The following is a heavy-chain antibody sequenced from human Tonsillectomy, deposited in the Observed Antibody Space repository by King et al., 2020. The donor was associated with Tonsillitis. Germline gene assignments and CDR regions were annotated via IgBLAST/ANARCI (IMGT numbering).Heavy chain of an antibody. CDR2: ISYDGSNK. D-gene: IGHD2-15*01. J-gene: IGHJ4*02. Sequence: VQLVESGGGVVQPGRSLRLSCAASGFTFSSYGMHWVRQAPGKGLEWVAVISYDGSNKYYADSVKGRFTISRDNSKNTLYLQMNSLRAEDTAVYYCAKDLGYCSGGSCYYFDYRGQGTLVTVSS. CDR3: AKDLGYCSGGSCYYFDY. CDR1: GFTFSSYG. V-gene: IGHV3-30*18.